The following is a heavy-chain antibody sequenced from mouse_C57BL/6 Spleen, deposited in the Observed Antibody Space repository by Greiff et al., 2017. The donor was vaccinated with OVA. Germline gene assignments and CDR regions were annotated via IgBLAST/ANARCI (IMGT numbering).Heavy chain of an antibody. CDR3: ARRGLIYDGPDDAMDY. CDR2: IDPSARYT. Sequence: VQLQQPGAELVKPGASVKLSCKASGYTFTSYWMQWVKQRPGQGLEWIGEIDPSARYTNYNQKFKGKATLTVDTSSSTAYMQLSSLTAEDAAVYYCARRGLIYDGPDDAMDYWGQGTSVTVSS. J-gene: IGHJ4*01. V-gene: IGHV1-50*01. D-gene: IGHD2-3*01. CDR1: GYTFTSYW.